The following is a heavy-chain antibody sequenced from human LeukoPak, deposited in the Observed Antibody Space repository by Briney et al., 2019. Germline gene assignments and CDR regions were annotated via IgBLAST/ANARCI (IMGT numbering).Heavy chain of an antibody. D-gene: IGHD4-17*01. J-gene: IGHJ4*02. Sequence: GGSLRLSCAASGFSFSSYAMHWVRQAPGKGLEWVAVISYDGSNKYYADSVKGRFTISRGNSKNTLYLQMNSLRAEDTAVYYCARGEPRLRSFDYWGQGTLVTVSS. CDR3: ARGEPRLRSFDY. CDR2: ISYDGSNK. CDR1: GFSFSSYA. V-gene: IGHV3-30-3*01.